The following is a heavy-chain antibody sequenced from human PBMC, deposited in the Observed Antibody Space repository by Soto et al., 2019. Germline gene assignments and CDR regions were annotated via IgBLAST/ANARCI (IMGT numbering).Heavy chain of an antibody. V-gene: IGHV3-23*01. CDR3: ATDRWKGGSSSSGLDY. Sequence: PGGSLRLSCGASGFTFSTYTMSWVRQAPGKGLEWVSSIGGSDGGTYYADSVSGRFTISRDDSKNTLSLQMNNLRAEDTALYYCATDRWKGGSSSSGLDYWGRGTLVTVSS. CDR1: GFTFSTYT. CDR2: IGGSDGGT. J-gene: IGHJ4*02. D-gene: IGHD2-15*01.